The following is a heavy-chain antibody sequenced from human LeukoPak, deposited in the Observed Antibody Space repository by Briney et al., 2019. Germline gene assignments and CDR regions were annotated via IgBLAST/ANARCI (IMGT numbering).Heavy chain of an antibody. CDR3: AKGFVGGAPDY. Sequence: GGSLRLSCAASGFTFSGYSMSWVRRAPGKGLEWVSLISGDGGSTYYADSVKGRFSISRDNSKNSLYLQMNSLRTEDTALYYCAKGFVGGAPDYWGQGTLVTVSS. D-gene: IGHD3-16*01. CDR1: GFTFSGYS. CDR2: ISGDGGST. J-gene: IGHJ4*02. V-gene: IGHV3-43*02.